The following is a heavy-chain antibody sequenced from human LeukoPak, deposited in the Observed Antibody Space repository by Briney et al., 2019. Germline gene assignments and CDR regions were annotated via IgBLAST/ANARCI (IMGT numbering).Heavy chain of an antibody. CDR1: GFTLSRYI. CDR2: ISNDSRYI. V-gene: IGHV3-21*01. J-gene: IGHJ4*02. CDR3: ARVKDHRGIAVAGSDY. D-gene: IGHD6-13*01. Sequence: GGSLRLSCIASGFTLSRYIMNWVRQAPGKGLEWVASISNDSRYIYYSDSVKGRFTISRDNAKNSMYLQMNSLRTEDTAVYYCARVKDHRGIAVAGSDYWGQGTLVTVSS.